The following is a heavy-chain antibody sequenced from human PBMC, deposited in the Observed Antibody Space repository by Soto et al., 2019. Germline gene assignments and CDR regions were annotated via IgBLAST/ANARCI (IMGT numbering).Heavy chain of an antibody. J-gene: IGHJ5*02. Sequence: ASVKLSCKASGGTFSSYTISWVRQAPGQGLEWMGRIIPILGIANYAQKFQGRVTITADKSTSTAYMELSSLRSEDTAVYYCARDLAARQGWFDPWGQGTLVTAPQ. CDR3: ARDLAARQGWFDP. V-gene: IGHV1-69*04. CDR1: GGTFSSYT. D-gene: IGHD6-6*01. CDR2: IIPILGIA.